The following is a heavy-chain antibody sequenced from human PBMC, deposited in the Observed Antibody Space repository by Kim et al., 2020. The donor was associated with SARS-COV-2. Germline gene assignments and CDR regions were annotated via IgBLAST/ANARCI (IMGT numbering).Heavy chain of an antibody. CDR1: GFTFNNYG. V-gene: IGHV3-33*05. J-gene: IGHJ4*02. Sequence: GGSLRLSCAASGFTFNNYGMHWVRQAPGKGLEWVAVISGTTTYYADSVKGRFTIFRDNSTNTLYLHMSSLRAEDTAVYFCASDGWDNWGQGTLVTVSS. CDR3: ASDGWDN. D-gene: IGHD1-26*01. CDR2: ISGTTT.